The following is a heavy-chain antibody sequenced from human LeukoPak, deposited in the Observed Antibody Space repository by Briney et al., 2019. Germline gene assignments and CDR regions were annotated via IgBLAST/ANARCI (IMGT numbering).Heavy chain of an antibody. CDR2: IYTTGAT. Sequence: SETLSPTCSVSGGSINSYYWGWVRQSAGKGLEWIGRIYTTGATHYSPSLKSRLTMSLETSKNQISVKLRSVTAADTAVYYCGRQGYTASYYFVDYWSQGTLVTVSS. CDR3: GRQGYTASYYFVDY. V-gene: IGHV4-4*07. CDR1: GGSINSYY. D-gene: IGHD3-10*01. J-gene: IGHJ4*02.